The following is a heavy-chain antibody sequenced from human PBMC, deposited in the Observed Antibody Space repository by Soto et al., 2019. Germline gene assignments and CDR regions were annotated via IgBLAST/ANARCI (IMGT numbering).Heavy chain of an antibody. Sequence: EVQLVESGGGLVQPGGSLRLSCAASGFTVNSNYMSWVRQAPWKGLEWVSVIYSDGSTYYADSVKGRFIISRDNSNNTLYFQMNSLRAEDTAVYYCATLTKYDILTGFYPCWGQGTLVTVSS. V-gene: IGHV3-66*01. J-gene: IGHJ4*02. CDR2: IYSDGST. D-gene: IGHD3-9*01. CDR3: ATLTKYDILTGFYPC. CDR1: GFTVNSNY.